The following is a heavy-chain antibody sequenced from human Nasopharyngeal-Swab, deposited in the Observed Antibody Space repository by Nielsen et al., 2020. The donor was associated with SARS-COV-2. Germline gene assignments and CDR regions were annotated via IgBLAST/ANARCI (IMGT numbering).Heavy chain of an antibody. V-gene: IGHV3-30*04. CDR2: ISYDGSNK. J-gene: IGHJ6*02. CDR1: GFTFSSYA. CDR3: AREAGGVPAAIEGGYYYGMDG. Sequence: GGSLRLSCAASGFTFSSYAMHWVRQAPGKGLEWVAVISYDGSNKYYADSVKGRFTISRDNSKNTLYLQMNSLRAEDTAVYYCAREAGGVPAAIEGGYYYGMDGWGQGTTVTVSS. D-gene: IGHD2-2*01.